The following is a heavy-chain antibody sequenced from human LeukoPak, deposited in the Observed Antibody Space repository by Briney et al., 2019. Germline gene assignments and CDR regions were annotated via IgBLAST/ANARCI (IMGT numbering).Heavy chain of an antibody. CDR1: GFTFSSYG. CDR2: ISYDGSNK. J-gene: IGHJ4*02. Sequence: GGSLRLSCAASGFTFSSYGMHWVRQAPGKGLEWVAVISYDGSNKYYADSVKGRFTISRDNSKNTLYLQMNSLRVEDTAIYYCAKDCNGGNCYIDYWGQGTLVTVAS. CDR3: AKDCNGGNCYIDY. V-gene: IGHV3-30*18. D-gene: IGHD2-15*01.